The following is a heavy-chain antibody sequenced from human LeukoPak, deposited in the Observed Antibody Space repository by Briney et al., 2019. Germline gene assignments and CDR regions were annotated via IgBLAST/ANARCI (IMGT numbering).Heavy chain of an antibody. J-gene: IGHJ4*02. V-gene: IGHV1-2*02. CDR2: INPNSGGT. CDR1: GYTLTGYY. Sequence: ASVKVSCKASGYTLTGYYMHWVRQAPGQGLEWMGWINPNSGGTNYAQKFQGRVTMTRDTSISTAYMELSRLRSDDTAVYYCAITSRLVVVGARLEYYFDYWGQGTLVTVSS. CDR3: AITSRLVVVGARLEYYFDY. D-gene: IGHD2-15*01.